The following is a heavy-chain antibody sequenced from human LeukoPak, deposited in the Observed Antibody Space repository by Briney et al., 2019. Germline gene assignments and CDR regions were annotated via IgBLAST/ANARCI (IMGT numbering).Heavy chain of an antibody. V-gene: IGHV4-59*01. CDR3: ARETGVYFDY. D-gene: IGHD7-27*01. CDR2: IYYSGST. Sequence: PSETLSLTCTVSGGSISSYYWSWIRQPPGKGLEWIGYIYYSGSTNYNPSLKSRVTISVDTSKNQFSLKLSSVTAADTAVYYCARETGVYFDYWGQGTLVTVSS. CDR1: GGSISSYY. J-gene: IGHJ4*02.